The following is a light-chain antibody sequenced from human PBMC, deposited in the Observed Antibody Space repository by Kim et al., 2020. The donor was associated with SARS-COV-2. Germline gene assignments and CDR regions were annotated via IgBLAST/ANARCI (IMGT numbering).Light chain of an antibody. Sequence: QSALTQPASVSGSPGQSITISCTGTSSDVGSYNSFSWYQQHPGKAPKLIIYDVNHWPSGVSNRFSGSMSGNTASLTISGLQAEDEADYYCSSYASTTTLVFGGGTKVTVL. J-gene: IGLJ2*01. CDR1: SSDVGSYNS. CDR3: SSYASTTTLV. V-gene: IGLV2-14*03. CDR2: DVN.